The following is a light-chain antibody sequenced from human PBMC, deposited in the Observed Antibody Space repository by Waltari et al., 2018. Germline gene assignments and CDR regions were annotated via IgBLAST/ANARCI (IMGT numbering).Light chain of an antibody. J-gene: IGLJ3*02. Sequence: SYVLTQPPSVSVAPGQTARIICGGNNIGSKSVHWYQPKPGQAPVLVVYDDSARPSGIPERFSGSNSGNTATLTISRVEAGDEADYYCQVWDSSSDHWVFGGGTKLTVL. CDR1: NIGSKS. CDR3: QVWDSSSDHWV. V-gene: IGLV3-21*02. CDR2: DDS.